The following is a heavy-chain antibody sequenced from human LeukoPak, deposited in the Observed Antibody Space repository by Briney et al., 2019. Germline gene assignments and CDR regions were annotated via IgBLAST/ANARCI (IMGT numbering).Heavy chain of an antibody. J-gene: IGHJ4*02. V-gene: IGHV2-5*02. Sequence: SGPTLVEPTQTLTLTCTFSGFSLDTHGVGVGWIRQAPGKPLEWLALIYWDDDKRYSPSLKSRLAITKDSSKNQVVLTMTNMDPGDTATYFCAHRQRQLGLYCFAFWGQGTLVTVSS. CDR1: GFSLDTHGVG. CDR3: AHRQRQLGLYCFAF. D-gene: IGHD6-25*01. CDR2: IYWDDDK.